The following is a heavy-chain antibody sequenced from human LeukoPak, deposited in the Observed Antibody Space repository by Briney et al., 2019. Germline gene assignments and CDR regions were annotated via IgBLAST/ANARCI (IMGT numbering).Heavy chain of an antibody. CDR3: ARRGYCSSTSCYLGWFDP. D-gene: IGHD2-2*01. CDR2: IYHSGST. V-gene: IGHV4-38-2*01. J-gene: IGHJ5*02. Sequence: SETLSLTCAVSGYSISSGYYWGWIRQPPGKGLEWIGSIYHSGSTYYNPSLKSRVTISVDTSKNQLSLKLSSVTAADTAVYYCARRGYCSSTSCYLGWFDPWGQGTLVTVSS. CDR1: GYSISSGYY.